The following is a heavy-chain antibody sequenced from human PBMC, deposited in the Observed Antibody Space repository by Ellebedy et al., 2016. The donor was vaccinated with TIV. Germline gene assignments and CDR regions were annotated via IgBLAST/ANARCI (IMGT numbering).Heavy chain of an antibody. D-gene: IGHD3-22*01. CDR3: ARGGYGPTIQYFFDS. CDR2: ISYDGSNK. J-gene: IGHJ4*02. V-gene: IGHV3-30*03. CDR1: GFTFSDYG. Sequence: GESLKISCAAYGFTFSDYGMYWVRQAPGKGLEWVAVISYDGSNKYYADYVKGRFTISRDNSKNTLYLQMNSLRPEDTAVYYCARGGYGPTIQYFFDSWGQGTLVTVSA.